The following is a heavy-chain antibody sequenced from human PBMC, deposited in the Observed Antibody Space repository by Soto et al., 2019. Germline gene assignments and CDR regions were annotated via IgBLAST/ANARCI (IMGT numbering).Heavy chain of an antibody. CDR2: ISYDGSYK. CDR3: AKWAGGFDY. J-gene: IGHJ4*02. CDR1: GFTFSGYG. V-gene: IGHV3-30*18. Sequence: QVQLVESGGGVVQPGRSLRLSCAASGFTFSGYGMHWVRQAPGKGLEWVAVISYDGSYKYYADSVKGRFTISRDNSRNTLYLQMNSLRAEDTAVYYCAKWAGGFDYWGQGTLVTVSS.